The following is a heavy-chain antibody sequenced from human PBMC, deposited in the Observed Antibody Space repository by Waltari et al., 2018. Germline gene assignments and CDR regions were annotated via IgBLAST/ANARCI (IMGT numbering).Heavy chain of an antibody. D-gene: IGHD4-4*01. Sequence: EVQLVESGGGLVQTGGSLRLSCVHPGFTFSRHWVSWLRQAPGKGLEWVANINEDESETFYADSVKGRFTISRDNAKNSLYLQMNSLRVEDTAYYYCARDMGIYTNYAAYWGQGTLVTVSS. J-gene: IGHJ4*02. CDR1: GFTFSRHW. CDR2: INEDESET. V-gene: IGHV3-7*01. CDR3: ARDMGIYTNYAAY.